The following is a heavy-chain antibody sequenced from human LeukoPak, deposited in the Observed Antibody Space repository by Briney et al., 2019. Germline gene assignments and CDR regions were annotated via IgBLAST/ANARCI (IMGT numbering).Heavy chain of an antibody. CDR1: GYTFTGYN. D-gene: IGHD5-18*01. CDR2: INPNSGGT. Sequence: ASVKVSCKASGYTFTGYNMHWVRHATGQGLGRMGWINPNSGGTNYAQKIQGRVTMTRDTSISSAYMELRRLRSDATAVYVVARDQGYSYGEFLNWGERDLVSASS. V-gene: IGHV1-2*02. J-gene: IGHJ4*02. CDR3: ARDQGYSYGEFLN.